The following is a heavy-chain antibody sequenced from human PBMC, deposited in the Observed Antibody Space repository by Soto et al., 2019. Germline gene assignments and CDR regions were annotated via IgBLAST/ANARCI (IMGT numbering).Heavy chain of an antibody. CDR1: RGSISSYY. D-gene: IGHD3-3*01. Sequence: PSETLSLTCTVSRGSISSYYWNWIRQSPGKGPEWIGYIYHSGATNYNPSLKSRVTISVDTSKNQFSLKLSSVTASDTAVYCCASTPDNYDFWSGPHFDNWALGTLVTVSS. CDR3: ASTPDNYDFWSGPHFDN. J-gene: IGHJ4*02. V-gene: IGHV4-59*08. CDR2: IYHSGAT.